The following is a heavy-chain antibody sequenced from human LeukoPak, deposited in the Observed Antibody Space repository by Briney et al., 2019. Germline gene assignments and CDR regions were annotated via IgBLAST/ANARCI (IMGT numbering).Heavy chain of an antibody. CDR3: AKERDYRVSTSCDY. D-gene: IGHD3-10*01. CDR1: GFTYRNFG. Sequence: GGSLRLHCAASGFTYRNFGMHWARQAPGDGLEWMAVISYDGKVTYYADSVKGRFTISRDNSKNTLYLQMTSLRGEDTALYYCAKERDYRVSTSCDYWGQGTQVTVSS. CDR2: ISYDGKVT. J-gene: IGHJ4*02. V-gene: IGHV3-30*18.